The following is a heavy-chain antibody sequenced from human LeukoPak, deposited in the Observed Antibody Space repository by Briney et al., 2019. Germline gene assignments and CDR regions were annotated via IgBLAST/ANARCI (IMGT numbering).Heavy chain of an antibody. CDR3: ARVAERWFGELGVFDY. V-gene: IGHV4-59*08. J-gene: IGHJ4*02. CDR2: MYHTGNT. D-gene: IGHD3-10*01. Sequence: SETLSLTCTVSGGSISSYYWGWIRRPPGKGLEFIGNMYHTGNTHYNPSLMSRVTISIDTSKNMFALKLSSVTAADTAVYYCARVAERWFGELGVFDYWGQGTLVTVSS. CDR1: GGSISSYY.